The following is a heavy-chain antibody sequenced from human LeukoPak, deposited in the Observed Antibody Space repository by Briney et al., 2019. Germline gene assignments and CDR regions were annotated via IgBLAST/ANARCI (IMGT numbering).Heavy chain of an antibody. Sequence: SDTLSLTCTVSGRSVSSGSYYWSWIRQPPGKGLEWYGYIYYSESTHYNRSLKSRVTISVDTSNNQFSLKLSSGTDADTALYYCARDRDGEQLSYWGQGTLVTVSS. V-gene: IGHV4-61*01. CDR2: IYYSEST. CDR1: GRSVSSGSYY. D-gene: IGHD6-13*01. J-gene: IGHJ4*02. CDR3: ARDRDGEQLSY.